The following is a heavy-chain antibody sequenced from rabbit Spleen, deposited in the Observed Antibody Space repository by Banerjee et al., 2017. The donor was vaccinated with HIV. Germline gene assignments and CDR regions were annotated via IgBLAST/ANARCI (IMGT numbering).Heavy chain of an antibody. CDR1: GFDFSSNA. D-gene: IGHD6-1*01. CDR3: VRDQAGYDGYGPYYFNL. J-gene: IGHJ4*01. CDR2: IYTGSGST. V-gene: IGHV1S47*01. Sequence: EESGGDLVKPGASLTLTCTASGFDFSSNAMWWVRQAPGKGLEWIAYIYTGSGSTWYASWVNGRFTISSHNAQNTLYLQLNSLTAADTATYFCVRDQAGYDGYGPYYFNLWGQGTLVTVS.